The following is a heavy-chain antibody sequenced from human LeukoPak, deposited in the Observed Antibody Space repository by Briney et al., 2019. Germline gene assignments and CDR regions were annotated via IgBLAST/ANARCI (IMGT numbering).Heavy chain of an antibody. V-gene: IGHV4-59*01. CDR3: ARGVVPAGTSQIFDY. CDR2: VFYTGST. D-gene: IGHD2-2*01. Sequence: SETLSLTCTVSGGSISGYYWSWIRQPPGKGLEWIGYVFYTGSTHYNPSLKSRVTISVDTSKNQFSLKLSSVTAADTAVYYCARGVVPAGTSQIFDYWGQGTLVTVSS. J-gene: IGHJ4*02. CDR1: GGSISGYY.